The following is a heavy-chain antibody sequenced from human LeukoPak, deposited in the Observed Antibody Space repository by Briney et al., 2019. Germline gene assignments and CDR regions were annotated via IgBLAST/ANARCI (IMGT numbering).Heavy chain of an antibody. V-gene: IGHV3-48*03. D-gene: IGHD6-13*01. J-gene: IGHJ4*02. CDR1: GFTFSSYE. CDR2: ISSSGSTI. CDR3: ARAGPSSSWHQFDY. Sequence: GGSLRLSCAASGFTFSSYEMNWVRQAPGKGLEWVSYISSSGSTIYYADSVKGRFTISRDNAKNSLYLQMNSLRAEDTAVYYCARAGPSSSWHQFDYWGQGTLVTVSS.